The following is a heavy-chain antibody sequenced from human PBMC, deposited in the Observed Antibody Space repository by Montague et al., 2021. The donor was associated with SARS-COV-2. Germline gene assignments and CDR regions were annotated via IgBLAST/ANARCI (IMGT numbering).Heavy chain of an antibody. Sequence: SETLSLTCAVYGGSFSDYYWSWIRQPPGKGLEWIGEINHRGTSKYNPSLKSRVSISLDTSKNQFYLYLSSVTAAATAVYYCARGRQHFNMIVVVMTGGEYYFDYWGQGTLVTVSS. CDR3: ARGRQHFNMIVVVMTGGEYYFDY. D-gene: IGHD3-22*01. CDR1: GGSFSDYY. V-gene: IGHV4-34*01. J-gene: IGHJ4*02. CDR2: INHRGTS.